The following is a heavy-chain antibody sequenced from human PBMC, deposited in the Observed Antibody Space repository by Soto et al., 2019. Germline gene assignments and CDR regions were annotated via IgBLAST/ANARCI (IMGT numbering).Heavy chain of an antibody. J-gene: IGHJ4*02. CDR3: AREASQRASD. CDR2: IKQDGSDR. D-gene: IGHD2-2*01. CDR1: GFTLSNNW. Sequence: EVQLVESEGGLVQPGGSLRLSCAASGFTLSNNWMSWVRQAPGKGLEWVANIKQDGSDRYYVHSVKGRFTISRDNAKNSLYLQMDSLRAEDTAVYYCAREASQRASDWGQGTLVTVSS. V-gene: IGHV3-7*01.